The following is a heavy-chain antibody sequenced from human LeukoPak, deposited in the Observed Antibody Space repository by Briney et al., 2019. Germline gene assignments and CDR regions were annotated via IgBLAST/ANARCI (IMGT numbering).Heavy chain of an antibody. J-gene: IGHJ6*03. Sequence: KPSETLSLTCTVSGGSISSSSYYWGWIRQPPGKGLEWIGSIHYSGSTYYNPSLKSRVTISVDTSKNQFSLNLRSVTAADTAVYYCARVTIFGVTPGYMDVWGKGTTVTVSS. V-gene: IGHV4-39*01. CDR1: GGSISSSSYY. CDR2: IHYSGST. CDR3: ARVTIFGVTPGYMDV. D-gene: IGHD3-3*01.